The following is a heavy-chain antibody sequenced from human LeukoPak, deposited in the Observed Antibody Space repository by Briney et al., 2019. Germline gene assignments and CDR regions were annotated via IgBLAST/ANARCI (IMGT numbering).Heavy chain of an antibody. V-gene: IGHV4-34*01. CDR3: AARSAAAPAG. CDR2: INHSGST. Sequence: SETLSLTCAVYGGSFSGYYWSWIRQPPGKGLEWIGEINHSGSTNYNPSLKSRVTISVDTSKNQFSLKLSSVTAADTAVYYCAARSAAAPAGWGQGTLVTVSS. CDR1: GGSFSGYY. D-gene: IGHD6-13*01. J-gene: IGHJ4*02.